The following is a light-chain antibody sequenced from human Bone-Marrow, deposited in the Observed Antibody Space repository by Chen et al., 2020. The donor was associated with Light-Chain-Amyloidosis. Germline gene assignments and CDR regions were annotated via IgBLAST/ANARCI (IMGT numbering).Light chain of an antibody. V-gene: IGLV2-14*03. CDR1: RSDVGGYNY. Sequence: QSALTQPASVSGSPGQSITISCTGTRSDVGGYNYVSWYQQHPGKAPKLMIYDVSIRPSGVSNRFSGSKSGITASLTISVLQAEDAADDFCSSYSSSRIVVFGGGTKLTVL. CDR2: DVS. J-gene: IGLJ2*01. CDR3: SSYSSSRIVV.